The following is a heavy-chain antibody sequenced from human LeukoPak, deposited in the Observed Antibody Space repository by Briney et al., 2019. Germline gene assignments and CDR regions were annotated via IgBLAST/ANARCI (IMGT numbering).Heavy chain of an antibody. J-gene: IGHJ4*02. CDR2: IIPIFGTA. V-gene: IGHV1-69*13. CDR1: GGTFSSYA. D-gene: IGHD3-22*01. CDR3: ARDGSSFDSSGGDDC. Sequence: ASVKVSCKASGGTFSSYAISWVRQALGQGLEWMGGIIPIFGTANYAQKFQGRVTITADESTSTAYMELSSLRSEDTAVYYCARDGSSFDSSGGDDCWGQGTLVTVSS.